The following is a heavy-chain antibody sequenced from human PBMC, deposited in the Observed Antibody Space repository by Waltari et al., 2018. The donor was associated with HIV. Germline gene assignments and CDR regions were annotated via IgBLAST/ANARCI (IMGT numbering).Heavy chain of an antibody. Sequence: EVHLVQSGPEERKPGSTMKVSCRVSGYTFTDYYIHWVQEAPGRGLEWMGLIDPEDGEAVYAEKVQDRLTITADTSADTVYMELTSLRSDDTAVYYCASLAAAVYFDAWGQGTLLTVSS. V-gene: IGHV1-69-2*01. CDR3: ASLAAAVYFDA. J-gene: IGHJ4*02. D-gene: IGHD6-13*01. CDR1: GYTFTDYY. CDR2: IDPEDGEA.